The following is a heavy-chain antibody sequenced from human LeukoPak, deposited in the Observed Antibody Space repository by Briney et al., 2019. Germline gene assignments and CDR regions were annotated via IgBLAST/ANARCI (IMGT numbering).Heavy chain of an antibody. CDR1: GGSISSGGYY. V-gene: IGHV4-30-2*01. J-gene: IGHJ4*02. CDR3: ATFGGGATFDY. CDR2: IYHSGST. Sequence: SETLSLTCTVSGGSISSGGYYWSWFRQPPGKGLEWIGYIYHSGSTYYNPSLKSRVTISVDRSKNQFSLKLSSVTAADTAVYYCATFGGGATFDYWGQGTLVTVSS. D-gene: IGHD3-16*01.